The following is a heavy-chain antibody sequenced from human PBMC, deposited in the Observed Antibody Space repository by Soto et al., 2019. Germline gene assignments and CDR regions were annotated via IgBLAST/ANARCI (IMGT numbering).Heavy chain of an antibody. CDR1: GGSVSSGSYY. CDR3: ARDRGVIRCGGDCSGGYFDL. Sequence: QVQLQESGPGLVKPSETLSLTCTVSGGSVSSGSYYWSWIRQPPGKGLEWIGYIYYSGSTNYNPCLKSRVTIAVAPYKNQSALKLSSVTAADTAVYYCARDRGVIRCGGDCSGGYFDLWGRGTLVTVSS. D-gene: IGHD2-21*02. V-gene: IGHV4-61*01. CDR2: IYYSGST. J-gene: IGHJ2*01.